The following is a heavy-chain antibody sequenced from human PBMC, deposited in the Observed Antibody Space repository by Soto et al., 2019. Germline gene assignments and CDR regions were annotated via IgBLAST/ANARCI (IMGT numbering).Heavy chain of an antibody. CDR1: SGSISSSNW. CDR3: AIGGVVPAAISAFDI. CDR2: IYDSGST. J-gene: IGHJ3*02. D-gene: IGHD2-2*01. Sequence: QVQLQESGPGLVKPSGTLSLTCAVSSGSISSSNWWSWVRQPPGKGLEWIGEIYDSGSTNYKPSLKSRVNISVDKSKNQFARKQSSVTAADTAVYYCAIGGVVPAAISAFDIWGQGTMVTVSS. V-gene: IGHV4-4*02.